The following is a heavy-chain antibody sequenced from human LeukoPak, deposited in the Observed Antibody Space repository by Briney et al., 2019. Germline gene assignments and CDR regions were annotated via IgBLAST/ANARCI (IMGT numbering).Heavy chain of an antibody. CDR1: GYTFTSYA. CDR2: ISAYNGNT. Sequence: ASVKVSCKASGYTFTSYAMNWVRQAPGQGLEWMGWISAYNGNTNYAQKLQGRVTMTTDTSTSTAYMELRSLRSDDTAVYYCARDRSTTGWFDPWGQGTLVTVSS. CDR3: ARDRSTTGWFDP. V-gene: IGHV1-18*01. D-gene: IGHD4-17*01. J-gene: IGHJ5*02.